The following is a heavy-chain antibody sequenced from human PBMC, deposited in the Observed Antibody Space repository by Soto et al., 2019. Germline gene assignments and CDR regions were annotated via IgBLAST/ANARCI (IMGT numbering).Heavy chain of an antibody. V-gene: IGHV3-9*01. CDR2: ISWNSNTI. J-gene: IGHJ4*02. Sequence: SLRLSCASSGFTFDNYAMHGVRQAPGKGLEWVSGISWNSNTIAYADSVKGRFTISRDNAKNSLYLEMNSLRAEDTAVYYCARESEDLTSNFDYWGQGTLVTVSS. CDR3: ARESEDLTSNFDY. CDR1: GFTFDNYA.